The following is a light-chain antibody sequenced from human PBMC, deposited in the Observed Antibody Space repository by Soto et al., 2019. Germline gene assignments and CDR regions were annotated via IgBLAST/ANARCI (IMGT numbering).Light chain of an antibody. Sequence: QSVLTQPPSASGTPGQRVTISCSGSSSNIGSNYVYWYQQFPGTAPKLLIYRNNQRPSGVPDRFSGSKPGTSASLAISGLRSEDEADYYCAAWDDSLSRPVFGGGTKLTVL. CDR2: RNN. CDR3: AAWDDSLSRPV. CDR1: SSNIGSNY. J-gene: IGLJ2*01. V-gene: IGLV1-47*01.